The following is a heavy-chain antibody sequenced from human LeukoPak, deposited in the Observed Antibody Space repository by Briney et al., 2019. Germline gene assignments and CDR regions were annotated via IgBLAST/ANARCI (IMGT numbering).Heavy chain of an antibody. Sequence: DSVKVSCKASGYTFTSYGISWVRQAPGQRLEWMAWISAYNGNTDYAQNLRGRVTMTTDTSTRTAYMELRSLRSDDTAVYYCARDSVDGSGTYYNDSPDYWGQGTLVTVSS. J-gene: IGHJ4*02. CDR1: GYTFTSYG. CDR2: ISAYNGNT. V-gene: IGHV1-18*01. CDR3: ARDSVDGSGTYYNDSPDY. D-gene: IGHD3-10*01.